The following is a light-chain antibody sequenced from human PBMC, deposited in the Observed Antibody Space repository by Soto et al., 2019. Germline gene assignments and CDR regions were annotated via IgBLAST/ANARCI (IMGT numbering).Light chain of an antibody. V-gene: IGKV1-12*01. CDR3: QQADSFPIT. J-gene: IGKJ5*01. CDR2: TAS. CDR1: QDISTW. Sequence: DIQMTKSASSVSASVGDRVTITCRASQDISTWLAWYQQKPGEAPNLLIYTASNLQSGVPSRFSGSRSGTHFTLTISNLQPEDFATYYCQQADSFPITFGQGTRPEIK.